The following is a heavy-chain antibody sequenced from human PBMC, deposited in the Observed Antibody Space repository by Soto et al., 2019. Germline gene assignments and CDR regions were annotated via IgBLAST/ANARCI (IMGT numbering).Heavy chain of an antibody. V-gene: IGHV1-18*01. CDR1: GYTFTSYG. Sequence: ASVKVSCKASGYTFTSYGISWVRQAPGQGLERMGWISAYNGNTNYAQKLQGRVTMTTDTSTSTAYMELRSLRSDDTAVYYCARDLAVAGSIDYYYGMDVWGQGTTVTVSS. J-gene: IGHJ6*02. CDR2: ISAYNGNT. D-gene: IGHD6-19*01. CDR3: ARDLAVAGSIDYYYGMDV.